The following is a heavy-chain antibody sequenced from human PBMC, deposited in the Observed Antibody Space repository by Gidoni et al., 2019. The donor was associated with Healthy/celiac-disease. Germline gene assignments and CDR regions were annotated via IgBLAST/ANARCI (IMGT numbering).Heavy chain of an antibody. CDR2: IRSKAYGGTT. CDR1: GFTFGDYA. J-gene: IGHJ1*01. D-gene: IGHD3-9*01. CDR3: TSTTFDWLFTQYFQH. V-gene: IGHV3-49*04. Sequence: EVQLVESGGGLVQPGRSLRLSCTASGFTFGDYAMSWVRQAPGKGLEWVGFIRSKAYGGTTEDAASVKGRFTISRDDSKSIAYLQMNSLKTEDTAVYYCTSTTFDWLFTQYFQHWGQGTLVTVSS.